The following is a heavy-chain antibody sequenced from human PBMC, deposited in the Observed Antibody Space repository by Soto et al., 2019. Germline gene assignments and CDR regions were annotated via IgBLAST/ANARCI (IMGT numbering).Heavy chain of an antibody. CDR3: GRVTGYYAPDY. J-gene: IGHJ4*02. Sequence: QVQLVQSGAEVKKPGASVKVSCKASGYTFTSYAMHWVRQAPGQRLEWMGWINAGNGNTKYSQKFQGRVTITRDTSASTAYMELSSLRSEDTAVYYCGRVTGYYAPDYWGQGTLVTVSS. D-gene: IGHD3-9*01. CDR1: GYTFTSYA. V-gene: IGHV1-3*01. CDR2: INAGNGNT.